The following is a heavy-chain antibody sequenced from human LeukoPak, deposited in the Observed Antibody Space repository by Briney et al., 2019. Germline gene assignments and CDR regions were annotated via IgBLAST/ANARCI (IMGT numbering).Heavy chain of an antibody. CDR2: IKKTGSET. J-gene: IGHJ4*02. V-gene: IGHV3-7*01. CDR1: GFTFSHFW. CDR3: AREDGYCSGGNCYSYFDS. Sequence: GGSLRLSCAASGFTFSHFWMSWGRQAPGQGLEWVGYIKKTGSETYYEDSVKGRFTITRDNTRNSLFLQMYSVRAEDTAVYFCAREDGYCSGGNCYSYFDSWGQGTLVTVSS. D-gene: IGHD2-15*01.